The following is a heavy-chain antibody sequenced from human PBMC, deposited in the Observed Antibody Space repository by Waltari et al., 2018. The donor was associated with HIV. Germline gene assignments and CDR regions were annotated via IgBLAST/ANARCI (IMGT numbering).Heavy chain of an antibody. CDR3: ARRNDNWGYYFDY. Sequence: QLQLQESGPGLVKPSETLSLTCTVSGGSISSSSYYWGWIRQPPGKGLEWIGSIYYSGSTYYNPSLKSRVTISVDTSKNQFSLKLSSVTAADTAVYYCARRNDNWGYYFDYWGQGTLVTVSS. J-gene: IGHJ4*02. D-gene: IGHD1-1*01. V-gene: IGHV4-39*01. CDR1: GGSISSSSYY. CDR2: IYYSGST.